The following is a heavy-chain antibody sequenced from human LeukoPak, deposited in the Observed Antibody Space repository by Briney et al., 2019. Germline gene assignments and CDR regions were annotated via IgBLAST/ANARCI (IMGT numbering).Heavy chain of an antibody. CDR3: TRRGDYYGMDV. J-gene: IGHJ6*02. CDR2: IDPSDSYT. Sequence: GESLKISCQGSGYSFTNYWISWVRQMPGKGLEWMGRIDPSDSYTNYSPSFQGNVTISVDKSVTTAYLQWSSLKASDTAVYYCTRRGDYYGMDVWAQGTTVTVSS. D-gene: IGHD3-10*01. CDR1: GYSFTNYW. V-gene: IGHV5-10-1*01.